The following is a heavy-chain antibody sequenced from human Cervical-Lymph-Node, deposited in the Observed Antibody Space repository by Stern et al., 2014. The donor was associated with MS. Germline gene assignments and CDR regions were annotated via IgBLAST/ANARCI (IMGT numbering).Heavy chain of an antibody. CDR3: ARVGSGSGSHY. Sequence: VQLVASGAEVKQPGASVKVSCKASGYTFTRYYVHWVRPPPGQGLEWMGIINPIGGRTNYTQRFPGRVTMTRAQSTSTASMEMSSLRSEDTAVYYCARVGSGSGSHYWGQGTLVTVSS. D-gene: IGHD3-10*01. CDR2: INPIGGRT. J-gene: IGHJ4*02. V-gene: IGHV1-46*01. CDR1: GYTFTRYY.